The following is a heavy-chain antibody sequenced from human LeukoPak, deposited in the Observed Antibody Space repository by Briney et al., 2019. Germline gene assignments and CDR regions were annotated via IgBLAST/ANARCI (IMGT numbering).Heavy chain of an antibody. CDR2: ISYDGSNK. V-gene: IGHV3-30*04. D-gene: IGHD6-19*01. Sequence: GGSLRLSCAASGFTFSSYAMHWVRQAPGKGLEWVAVISYDGSNKYYADSVKGRFTISRDNAKNSLYLQMNSLRAEDTAVYYCARATEEQWLVNWGQGTLVTVSS. J-gene: IGHJ1*01. CDR1: GFTFSSYA. CDR3: ARATEEQWLVN.